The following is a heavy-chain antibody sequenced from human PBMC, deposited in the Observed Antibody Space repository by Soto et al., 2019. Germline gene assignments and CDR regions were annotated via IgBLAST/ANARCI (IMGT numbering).Heavy chain of an antibody. J-gene: IGHJ5*02. D-gene: IGHD2-15*01. CDR1: GGTFSSYA. V-gene: IGHV1-69*06. CDR3: ARARYCSGGSCRGWFDP. Sequence: QVQLVQSGAEVKKPGSSVKVSCKASGGTFSSYAISWVRQAPGQGLEWMGGIIPIFGTANYAQKFQGRVTITADKSTSTAYMELSSLRSEDTAVYYGARARYCSGGSCRGWFDPWGQGTLVTVSS. CDR2: IIPIFGTA.